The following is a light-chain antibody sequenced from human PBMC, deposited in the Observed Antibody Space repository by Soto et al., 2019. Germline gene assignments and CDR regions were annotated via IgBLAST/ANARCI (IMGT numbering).Light chain of an antibody. CDR3: AAWDDSLSGQV. J-gene: IGLJ1*01. V-gene: IGLV1-47*01. CDR2: RNN. CDR1: SSNIGSNY. Sequence: QSVLTQPPSASRTPGQRVTISCSGSSSNIGSNYVYWYQQLPGTAPKLLIYRNNQRPSGVPDRFSGSKSGTSTSLAISGLRSEDEADYYCAAWDDSLSGQVFGTGTKLTVL.